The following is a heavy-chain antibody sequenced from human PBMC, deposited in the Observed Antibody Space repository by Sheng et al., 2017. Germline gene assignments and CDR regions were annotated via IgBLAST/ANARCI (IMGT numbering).Heavy chain of an antibody. Sequence: EVQLVESGGGLVKPGGSRYESPVQALDSVSTDAWMTWIRQAPGKGPEWVGRMKSKRDTGEIIEYAAPVRGRFTISRDDSKSTCYLQMSSLKAEDTALYYCVRGLPGHWDDAFETWGQG. J-gene: IGHJ3*02. CDR1: DSVSTDAW. CDR2: MKSKRDTGEII. V-gene: IGHV3-15*01. D-gene: IGHD7-27*01. CDR3: VRGLPGHWDDAFET.